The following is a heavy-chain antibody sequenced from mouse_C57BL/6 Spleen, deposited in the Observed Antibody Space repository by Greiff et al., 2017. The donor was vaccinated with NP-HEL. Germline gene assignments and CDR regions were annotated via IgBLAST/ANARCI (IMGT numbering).Heavy chain of an antibody. D-gene: IGHD1-1*01. V-gene: IGHV1-64*01. Sequence: QVQLQQPGAELVKPGASVKLSCKASGYTFTSYWMHWVKQRPGRGLEWIGMIHPNSGSTNYNEKFKSKATLTVDKSSSTAYMQLSSLTSEDSAVYYCAREEEDGSSLAYWGQGTLLTVSA. CDR3: AREEEDGSSLAY. J-gene: IGHJ3*01. CDR2: IHPNSGST. CDR1: GYTFTSYW.